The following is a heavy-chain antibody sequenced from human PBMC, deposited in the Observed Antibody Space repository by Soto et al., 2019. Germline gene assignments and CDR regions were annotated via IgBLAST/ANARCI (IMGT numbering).Heavy chain of an antibody. V-gene: IGHV4-31*03. Sequence: SETLSLTCTVSGGSITTGGYYWSWIRQLPGKGLEWIGHRYYSESTYYNPSLKSRVSISLDTSKNQFSLKLSFVTAADTAMYYCARTKCSGGSCYSWSLDYWGQGTPVSVSS. J-gene: IGHJ4*02. CDR3: ARTKCSGGSCYSWSLDY. CDR2: RYYSEST. CDR1: GGSITTGGYY. D-gene: IGHD2-15*01.